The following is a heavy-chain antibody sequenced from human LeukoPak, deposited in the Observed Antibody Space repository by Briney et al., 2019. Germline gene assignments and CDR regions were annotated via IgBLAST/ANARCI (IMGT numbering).Heavy chain of an antibody. D-gene: IGHD5-18*01. Sequence: GGSLRLSCAASGFTFSSYAMSWVRQAPGKGLEWVSAISGSGGSTYYADSVEGRFTISRDNSKNTLYLQMNSLRAEDTAVYYCAKGPFGYSYGPFDYWGQGTLVTVSS. CDR2: ISGSGGST. J-gene: IGHJ4*02. CDR3: AKGPFGYSYGPFDY. V-gene: IGHV3-23*01. CDR1: GFTFSSYA.